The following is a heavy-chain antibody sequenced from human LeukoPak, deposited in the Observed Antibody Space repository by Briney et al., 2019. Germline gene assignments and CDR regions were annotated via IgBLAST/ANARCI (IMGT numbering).Heavy chain of an antibody. D-gene: IGHD5-18*01. J-gene: IGHJ4*02. CDR3: ARGRGYSYGYGY. Sequence: GGSLRLSCAASGFTFSSYSMNWGRQAPGKGLEGVSSISSSSSYIYYADSVKGRFTISRDNAKNSLYLQMNSLRAEDTAVYYCARGRGYSYGYGYWGQGTLVTVSS. CDR2: ISSSSSYI. CDR1: GFTFSSYS. V-gene: IGHV3-21*01.